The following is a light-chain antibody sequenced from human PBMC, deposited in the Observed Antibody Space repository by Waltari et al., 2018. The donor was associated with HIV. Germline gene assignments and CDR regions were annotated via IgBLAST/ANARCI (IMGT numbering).Light chain of an antibody. CDR3: QSYDTSLSAVV. V-gene: IGLV1-40*01. CDR2: DNN. J-gene: IGLJ3*02. Sequence: QSVVTQPPSVSGAPAQRITISCSGSSSNLGAGYDVHWYQQLPGTAPKVIIYDNNKRPSGVPDRFSCSKSGTSASLAITGLQAEDEAEYYCQSYDTSLSAVVFGGGTTLTVL. CDR1: SSNLGAGYD.